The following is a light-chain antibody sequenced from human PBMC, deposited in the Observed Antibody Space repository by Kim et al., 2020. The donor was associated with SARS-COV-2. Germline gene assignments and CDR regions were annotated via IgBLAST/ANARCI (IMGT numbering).Light chain of an antibody. J-gene: IGKJ1*01. CDR2: VAF. V-gene: IGKV3-11*01. CDR3: QKSSNWPRT. Sequence: LPPGKRAPPSCRAGQSVSSDTAWDQQRPGQAPRLVIYVAFNRATGIPARVSGSGSGTDFTLTISSLEPEEFAEYYCQKSSNWPRTFGQGTKVDIK. CDR1: QSVSSD.